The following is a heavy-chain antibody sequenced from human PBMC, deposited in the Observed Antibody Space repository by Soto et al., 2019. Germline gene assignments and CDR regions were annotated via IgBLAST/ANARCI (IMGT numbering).Heavy chain of an antibody. V-gene: IGHV1-2*02. CDR2: ISPKSGGT. CDR1: GYSFIDYY. Sequence: QVQLVQSGAEVKKPGASVKVSCEASGYSFIDYYIHWVRQAPGQGFEWMGRISPKSGGTNYAQKFEGRVTLTWDTSLNTAYMELSRLKSDDTAVYYCARPPGYISDWYYFDLWGQGTRVTVSS. J-gene: IGHJ4*02. CDR3: ARPPGYISDWYYFDL. D-gene: IGHD3-9*01.